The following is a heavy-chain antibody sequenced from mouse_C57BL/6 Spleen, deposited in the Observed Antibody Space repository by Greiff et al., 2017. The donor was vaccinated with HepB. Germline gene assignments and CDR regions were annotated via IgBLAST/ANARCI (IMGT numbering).Heavy chain of an antibody. CDR1: GYTFTSYW. V-gene: IGHV1-74*01. Sequence: QVQLQQPGAELVKPGASVKVSCKASGYTFTSYWMHWVKQRPGQGLEWIGRIHPSDSDTNYNQKFKGKATLTVDKSSSTAYMQLSSLTSEDSAVYYCAMEERLLMGHYAMDYWGQGTSVTVSS. D-gene: IGHD1-1*02. J-gene: IGHJ4*01. CDR3: AMEERLLMGHYAMDY. CDR2: IHPSDSDT.